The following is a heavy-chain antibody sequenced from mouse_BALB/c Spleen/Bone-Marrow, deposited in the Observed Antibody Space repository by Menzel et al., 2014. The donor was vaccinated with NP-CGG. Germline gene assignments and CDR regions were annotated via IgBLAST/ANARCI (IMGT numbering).Heavy chain of an antibody. J-gene: IGHJ3*01. D-gene: IGHD1-1*01. CDR2: IDPANGNT. CDR1: GFNIKDTH. Sequence: EVKLVESGAELVKPGASVKLSCTASGFNIKDTHMHWVKQRPEQGLEWIGRIDPANGNTKYDPKFQGKATITADTSSNTAYLQLSSLTSEDTAVYYCANYYYGSSLFAYWGQGTLVTVSA. CDR3: ANYYYGSSLFAY. V-gene: IGHV14-3*02.